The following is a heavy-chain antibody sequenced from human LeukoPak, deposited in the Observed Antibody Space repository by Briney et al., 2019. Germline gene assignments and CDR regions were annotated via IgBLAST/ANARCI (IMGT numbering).Heavy chain of an antibody. Sequence: GGSLRLSCAASGFTFGSSWMHWVRQAPGKGLVWVSRINSDGSSTSYADSVKGRFTISRDNAKNTLYLQMNSLRAEDTAVYYCARARYGGNYYFDYWGQGTLVTVSS. CDR3: ARARYGGNYYFDY. CDR2: INSDGSST. D-gene: IGHD4-23*01. V-gene: IGHV3-74*01. CDR1: GFTFGSSW. J-gene: IGHJ4*02.